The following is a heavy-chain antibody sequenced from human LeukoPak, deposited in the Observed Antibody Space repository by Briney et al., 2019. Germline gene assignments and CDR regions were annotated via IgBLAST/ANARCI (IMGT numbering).Heavy chain of an antibody. V-gene: IGHV3-48*03. D-gene: IGHD3-22*01. Sequence: GGSLRLSCVASGFTFSSYEVNWVRQAPGKGPEWVSYITGSSSTIHYADSVKGRFTISRDNAKNSLYLQMNSLRAEDTAVYYCAREELGSSGYSSLDCWGQGTLVTVSS. CDR3: AREELGSSGYSSLDC. CDR2: ITGSSSTI. J-gene: IGHJ4*02. CDR1: GFTFSSYE.